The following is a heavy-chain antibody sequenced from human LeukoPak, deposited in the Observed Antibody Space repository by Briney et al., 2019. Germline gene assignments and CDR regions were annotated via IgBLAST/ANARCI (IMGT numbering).Heavy chain of an antibody. D-gene: IGHD3-10*01. J-gene: IGHJ4*02. CDR3: ARGPMVRGNNHPYFDY. V-gene: IGHV4-34*01. Sequence: SETLSLTCAVYGGSFSGYYWSWIRQPPGKGLEWIGEINHSGSTNYNPSLKSRVTISVDTSKNQFSLELSSVTAADTAVYYCARGPMVRGNNHPYFDYWGQGTLVTVSS. CDR1: GGSFSGYY. CDR2: INHSGST.